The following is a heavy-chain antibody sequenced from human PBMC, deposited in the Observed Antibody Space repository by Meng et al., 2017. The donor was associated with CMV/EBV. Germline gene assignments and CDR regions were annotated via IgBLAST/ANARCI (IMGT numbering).Heavy chain of an antibody. Sequence: QVQRVESGAEVKKPGSSVKVFCKASGGTFSSDAISWVRQAPGQGLEWMGGIIPIFGTANYAQKFQGRVTITADESTSTAYMELSSLRSEDTAVYYCARRGSYYGSGSYYNWFDPWGQGTLVTVSS. V-gene: IGHV1-69*12. CDR2: IIPIFGTA. J-gene: IGHJ5*02. CDR3: ARRGSYYGSGSYYNWFDP. CDR1: GGTFSSDA. D-gene: IGHD3-10*01.